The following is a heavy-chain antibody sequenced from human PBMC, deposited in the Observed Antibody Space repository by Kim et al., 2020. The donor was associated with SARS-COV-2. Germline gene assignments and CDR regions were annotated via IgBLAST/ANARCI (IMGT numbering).Heavy chain of an antibody. J-gene: IGHJ5*02. V-gene: IGHV4-34*01. D-gene: IGHD3-9*01. CDR2: INHSGST. CDR3: ARRTYYDILIS. Sequence: SETLSLTCAVYGGSFSGYYWSWIRQPPGKGLEWVGEINHSGSTNYNPSLKSRVTISVDTSKNQISLKLSSVTAADTAVYYCARRTYYDILISWGQGTLVTVSS. CDR1: GGSFSGYY.